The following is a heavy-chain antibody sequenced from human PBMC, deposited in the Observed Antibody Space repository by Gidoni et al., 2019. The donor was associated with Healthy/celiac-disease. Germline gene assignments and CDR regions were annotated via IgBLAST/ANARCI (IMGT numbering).Heavy chain of an antibody. CDR2: ISWNSGSI. Sequence: EVQLVESGGGLVQPGRSLRLSCAASGFTFGDYAMHWVRQAPGKGLEWVSGISWNSGSIGYADSVKGRFTISRDNAKNSLYLQMNSLRAEDTALYYCAKDNGSGSYYNGGAFDIWGQGTMVTVSS. CDR3: AKDNGSGSYYNGGAFDI. CDR1: GFTFGDYA. J-gene: IGHJ3*02. V-gene: IGHV3-9*01. D-gene: IGHD3-10*01.